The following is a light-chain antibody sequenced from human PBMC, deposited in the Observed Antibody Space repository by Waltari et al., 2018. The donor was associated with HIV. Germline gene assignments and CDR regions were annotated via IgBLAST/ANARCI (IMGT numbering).Light chain of an antibody. V-gene: IGKV1-13*02. Sequence: IHLTQSPPSLSASIGDRVPITCRASQGMSSALAWYQQKPGNIPKLLIYDASTLQSGVPSRFSGSGSGTDFTLTISYLQPEDFATYYCQQFNSYPLTFGPGTKVDIK. CDR2: DAS. CDR3: QQFNSYPLT. J-gene: IGKJ3*01. CDR1: QGMSSA.